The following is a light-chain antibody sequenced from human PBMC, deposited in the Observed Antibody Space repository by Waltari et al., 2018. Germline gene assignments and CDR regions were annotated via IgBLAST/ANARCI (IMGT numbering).Light chain of an antibody. CDR1: QAIRDW. CDR2: GAS. CDR3: QQANSFPLT. J-gene: IGKJ4*01. V-gene: IGKV1-12*01. Sequence: DIQMTQSPSSVSASVGATVPVTCRASQAIRDWLVRYQQKPGRAPNLLMYGASTIRSGVPSRFSGSGSGTDFTLTIDSLQPEDFATYFCQQANSFPLTFGGGTKV.